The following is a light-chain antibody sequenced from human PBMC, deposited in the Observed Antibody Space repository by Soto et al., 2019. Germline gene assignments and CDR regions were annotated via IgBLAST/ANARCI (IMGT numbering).Light chain of an antibody. V-gene: IGKV1-39*01. CDR2: AAS. CDR3: QQSHSSPPT. Sequence: DIQMTQSPSSLSASVEDRVIITCRASQRISNHLNWYQQKPGKAPKLLIFAASSLQSGVPSRFSGSRSGPDFTLTISSLQPEDFTTYYCQQSHSSPPTFGQGTKVDIK. CDR1: QRISNH. J-gene: IGKJ1*01.